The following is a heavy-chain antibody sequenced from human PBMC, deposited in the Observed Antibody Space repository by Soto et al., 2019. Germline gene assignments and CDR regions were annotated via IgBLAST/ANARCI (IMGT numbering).Heavy chain of an antibody. D-gene: IGHD6-19*01. J-gene: IGHJ4*02. CDR1: GDSVSSNTAA. V-gene: IGHV6-1*01. CDR2: TYYRSNWRH. Sequence: SETLSLTCAISGDSVSSNTAAWNWIRSSPSRGLEWLGRTYYRSNWRHDYAVSVKSRITVNPDTSKNHFSLQLNSVTPDDTAVYYCARGVAGSGFDLWGQGTLVTSPQ. CDR3: ARGVAGSGFDL.